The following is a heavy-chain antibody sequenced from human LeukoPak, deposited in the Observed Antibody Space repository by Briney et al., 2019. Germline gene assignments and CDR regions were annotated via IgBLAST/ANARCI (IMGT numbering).Heavy chain of an antibody. J-gene: IGHJ1*01. CDR3: ATYYYDSGGFHFHH. CDR2: ISSNGGRT. V-gene: IGHV3-64*01. Sequence: GGSLRLFCAASGFTFRIYGMHWVRQAPGKGLEYVSAISSNGGRTYYANSVKGRFTISRDNSRNTLYLQMGSLRAEDMAVYYCATYYYDSGGFHFHHWGQGTLVTVSS. CDR1: GFTFRIYG. D-gene: IGHD3-22*01.